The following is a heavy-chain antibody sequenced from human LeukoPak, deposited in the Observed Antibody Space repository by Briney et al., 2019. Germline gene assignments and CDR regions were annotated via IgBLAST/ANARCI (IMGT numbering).Heavy chain of an antibody. J-gene: IGHJ5*02. V-gene: IGHV4-34*01. CDR1: GGSFSGYY. D-gene: IGHD3-22*01. CDR2: INHSVST. Sequence: SETLSLTCAVYGGSFSGYYWSWIRQPPGKGLEWIGEINHSVSTNYNPSLKSRVTISVDTSKNQFSLKLSSVTAADTAVYYCARPFYYDSSQDWFDPWGQGTLVTVSS. CDR3: ARPFYYDSSQDWFDP.